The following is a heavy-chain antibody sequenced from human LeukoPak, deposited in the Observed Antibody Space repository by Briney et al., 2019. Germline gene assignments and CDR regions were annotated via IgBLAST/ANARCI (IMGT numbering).Heavy chain of an antibody. Sequence: GGSLRLSCAASGFTVSSNYMSWVRQAPGKGLEWVSGISGSGGSTYYADSVKGRFTISRDNSKNTLYLQMNSLRAEDTAVYYCAKDQGSGWYFFDYWGQGTLVTVSS. J-gene: IGHJ4*02. V-gene: IGHV3-23*01. CDR2: ISGSGGST. CDR1: GFTVSSNY. CDR3: AKDQGSGWYFFDY. D-gene: IGHD6-19*01.